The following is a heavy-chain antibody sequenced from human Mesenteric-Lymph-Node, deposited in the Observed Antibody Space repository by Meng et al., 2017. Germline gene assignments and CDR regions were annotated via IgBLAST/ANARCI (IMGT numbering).Heavy chain of an antibody. J-gene: IGHJ3*02. Sequence: GESLKISCAASGFSFSSYAMRWVRQAPGKGLEWVSSIGGGGLSSLSTYYADSVEGRFTISRDNAENTLYLQMNSLRVEDTAVYFCARVQGSTPFDIWGQGTMVTVSS. CDR3: ARVQGSTPFDI. D-gene: IGHD5/OR15-5a*01. V-gene: IGHV3-23*01. CDR1: GFSFSSYA. CDR2: IGGGGLSSLST.